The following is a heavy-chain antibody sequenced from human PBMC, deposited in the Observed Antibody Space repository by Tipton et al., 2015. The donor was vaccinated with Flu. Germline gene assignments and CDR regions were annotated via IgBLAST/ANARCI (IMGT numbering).Heavy chain of an antibody. Sequence: SLRLSCVASGFTFDDYGIIWVRQAPGKGLEWVSGINWKGVRIGYAASVKGRFTISRDNAKNSVYLQMNSLRGEDTALYYCARGRSQTGTPTDAFDFWGQRTMVTVSS. V-gene: IGHV3-20*04. D-gene: IGHD1-1*01. CDR2: INWKGVRI. CDR3: ARGRSQTGTPTDAFDF. J-gene: IGHJ3*01. CDR1: GFTFDDYG.